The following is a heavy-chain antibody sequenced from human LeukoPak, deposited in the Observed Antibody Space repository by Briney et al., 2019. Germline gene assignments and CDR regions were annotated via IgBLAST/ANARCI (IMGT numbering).Heavy chain of an antibody. CDR3: ARVIWFGAVFDY. CDR2: IYTSGST. D-gene: IGHD3-10*01. CDR1: GGSISGSSYY. J-gene: IGHJ4*02. Sequence: SETLSLTCTVSGGSISGSSYYWSGIRQPAGKGLEWIGRIYTSGSTNYNPSLESRVTISLDTSKNQFSLKMNSVTAADTAVYYCARVIWFGAVFDYWGQGTLVTVSS. V-gene: IGHV4-61*02.